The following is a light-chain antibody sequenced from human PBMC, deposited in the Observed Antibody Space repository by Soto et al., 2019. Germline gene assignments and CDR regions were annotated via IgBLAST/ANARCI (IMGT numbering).Light chain of an antibody. CDR3: CLYGGSSNYVL. CDR2: EVT. J-gene: IGLJ2*01. V-gene: IGLV2-23*02. Sequence: QSALTQPASVSGSAGQSITISCTGTSSDDGKYNFVSWYRQHPGKVPKLIIFEVTKRPSGVSNRFSGSRSGNTASLTISGLQAEDEADYYCCLYGGSSNYVLFGGGTKLTVL. CDR1: SSDDGKYNF.